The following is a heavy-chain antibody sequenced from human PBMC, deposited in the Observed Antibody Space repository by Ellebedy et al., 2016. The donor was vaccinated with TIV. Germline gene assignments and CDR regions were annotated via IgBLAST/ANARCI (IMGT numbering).Heavy chain of an antibody. V-gene: IGHV3-30-3*01. CDR3: ARTNMVRGVKFRWYFDL. J-gene: IGHJ2*01. Sequence: GESLKISXAASGFTFSSYAMHWVRQAPGKGLEWVAVISYDGSNKYYADSVKGRFTISRDNSKNTLYLQMNSLRAEDTAVYYCARTNMVRGVKFRWYFDLWGRGTLVTVSS. D-gene: IGHD3-10*01. CDR2: ISYDGSNK. CDR1: GFTFSSYA.